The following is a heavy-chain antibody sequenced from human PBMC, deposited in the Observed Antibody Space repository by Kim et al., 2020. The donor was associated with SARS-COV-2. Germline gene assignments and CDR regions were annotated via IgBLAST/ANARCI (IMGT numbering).Heavy chain of an antibody. CDR2: ITKTSTTI. CDR1: GFTFSAYD. CDR3: VRDRMGGAFDM. V-gene: IGHV3-48*02. J-gene: IGHJ3*02. D-gene: IGHD3-16*01. Sequence: GGSLRLFCATSGFTFSAYDMNWVRQAPGKGLEWLSFITKTSTTIYYADSVEGRFTISRDNAKNSLFLQMNSLRDEDTALYYCVRDRMGGAFDMWGQGPMV.